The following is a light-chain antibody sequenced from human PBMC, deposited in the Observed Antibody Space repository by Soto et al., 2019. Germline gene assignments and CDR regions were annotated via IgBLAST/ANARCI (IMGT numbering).Light chain of an antibody. Sequence: EIWMTQSPATLSVSPGERATLSCWASQSVSRKLAWYQQKPGQAPRLLIYVASTMATGIPARFSGSGSGTEFTLTISSLKSEDFAIYYCQQYNNWPPITFGQGTRLEIK. CDR2: VAS. J-gene: IGKJ5*01. V-gene: IGKV3-15*01. CDR3: QQYNNWPPIT. CDR1: QSVSRK.